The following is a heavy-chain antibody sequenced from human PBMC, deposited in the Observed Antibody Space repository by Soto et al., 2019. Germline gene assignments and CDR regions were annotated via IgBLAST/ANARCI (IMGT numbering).Heavy chain of an antibody. CDR1: GFTFSSYS. CDR2: ISFAGNNK. J-gene: IGHJ4*02. D-gene: IGHD2-15*01. V-gene: IGHV3-30*04. Sequence: QVQLVESGGGVVQPGRSLRLSCAVSGFTFSSYSMHWVRQDPDMGLEWVAFISFAGNNKYYADSVKGRFTISRDNSNNMLYLEMNSLRPDDTDVYYCARDRQKALVVVAAAGGFDYWGQGTPVTVSS. CDR3: ARDRQKALVVVAAAGGFDY.